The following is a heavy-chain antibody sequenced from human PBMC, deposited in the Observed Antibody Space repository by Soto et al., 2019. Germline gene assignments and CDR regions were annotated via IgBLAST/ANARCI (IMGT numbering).Heavy chain of an antibody. CDR2: ISYDGNNK. D-gene: IGHD5-18*01. CDR3: AGSYGYVSPFDY. J-gene: IGHJ4*02. V-gene: IGHV3-30-3*01. Sequence: GGSLRLSCAASGFTFTSYAMHWVRQAPGKGLEWVAVISYDGNNKYYADSVKGRFTISRDNSKNTLSLQMNSLRAEDTAVYYCAGSYGYVSPFDYWGRGTLVTVSS. CDR1: GFTFTSYA.